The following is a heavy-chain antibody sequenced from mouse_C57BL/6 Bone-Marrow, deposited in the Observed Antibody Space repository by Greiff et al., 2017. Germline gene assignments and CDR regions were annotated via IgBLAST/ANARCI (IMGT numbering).Heavy chain of an antibody. D-gene: IGHD2-3*01. CDR1: GYTFTSYW. CDR3: ARGGYYEGWYFDV. Sequence: QVQLQQPGAELVKPGASVKLSCKASGYTFTSYWMHWVKQRPGQGLEWIGIIHPNSGSTNYNEKFKSKATLTVDKSSSTAYMQLSSLTSEDSAVYYGARGGYYEGWYFDVWGTGTTVTVSS. V-gene: IGHV1-64*01. J-gene: IGHJ1*03. CDR2: IHPNSGST.